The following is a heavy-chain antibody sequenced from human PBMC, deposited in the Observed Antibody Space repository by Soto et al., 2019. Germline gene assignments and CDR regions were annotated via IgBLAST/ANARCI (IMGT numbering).Heavy chain of an antibody. V-gene: IGHV3-33*01. J-gene: IGHJ4*02. CDR1: GFTLSTYA. Sequence: QVQLVESGGGVVQPGRSLRLSCAASGFTLSTYARHWVRQAPGKGLEWVAVIRYDGSYKYYEDSVKGRFTISRDSSKNPLYLQVNSLRADDTAMYYCARKGSGWTFDYWGQGTLVTVSS. CDR2: IRYDGSYK. CDR3: ARKGSGWTFDY. D-gene: IGHD6-19*01.